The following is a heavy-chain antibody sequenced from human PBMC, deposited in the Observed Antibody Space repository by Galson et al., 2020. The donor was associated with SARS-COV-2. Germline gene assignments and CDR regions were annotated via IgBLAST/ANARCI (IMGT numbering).Heavy chain of an antibody. D-gene: IGHD2-15*01. V-gene: IGHV2-26*01. J-gene: IGHJ6*02. CDR2: IFSNDEK. Sequence: KMSGPTLVKPTETLTLTCTVSGFSLSNARMGVSWIRQPPGKALEWLAHIFSNDEKSYSTSLKSRLTISKDTSKSQVVLTMTNMDPVDTATYYCARYVGVVPYYYSGMDVWGQGTTVTVSS. CDR3: ARYVGVVPYYYSGMDV. CDR1: GFSLSNARMG.